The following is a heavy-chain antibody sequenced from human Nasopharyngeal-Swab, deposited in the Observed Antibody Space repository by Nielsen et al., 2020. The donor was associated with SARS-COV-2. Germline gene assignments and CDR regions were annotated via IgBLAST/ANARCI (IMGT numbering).Heavy chain of an antibody. D-gene: IGHD1-1*01. CDR1: GYTFATFD. J-gene: IGHJ4*02. Sequence: ASVKFFCKTSGYTFATFDINWVRQATGRGLEWVVWMNLDSGDTHYAQEFQGKVTLTRDTSRSTAYMELSSLRSEDTAVYYCARGPRPKRHLDYWGQGTLVTVSS. CDR2: MNLDSGDT. CDR3: ARGPRPKRHLDY. V-gene: IGHV1-8*01.